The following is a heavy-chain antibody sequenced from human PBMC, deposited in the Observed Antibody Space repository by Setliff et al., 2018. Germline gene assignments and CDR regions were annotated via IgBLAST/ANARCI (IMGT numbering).Heavy chain of an antibody. CDR1: GGTFSSYG. Sequence: GASVKVSCKASGGTFSSYGISWVRQAPGQGLEWMGGTIPVFGTTDYAQKFQGRVTIMTDESTSTAFMELSSLTSEDTAVYYCARSSAPQVVLAADFDFWGQGTPVTVS. J-gene: IGHJ4*02. CDR2: TIPVFGTT. D-gene: IGHD6-19*01. V-gene: IGHV1-69*05. CDR3: ARSSAPQVVLAADFDF.